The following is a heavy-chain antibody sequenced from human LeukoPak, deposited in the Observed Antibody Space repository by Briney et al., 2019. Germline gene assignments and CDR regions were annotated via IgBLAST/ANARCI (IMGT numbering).Heavy chain of an antibody. CDR2: ISYDGSNK. V-gene: IGHV3-30*18. CDR3: AKHYYGSGSYGAFDI. Sequence: PGRSLRLSCAASGFTFSSYGMHWVRQAPGKGLEWVAVISYDGSNKYYADSVKGRFTISRDNSKNTLYLQMNSLRAEDTAVYYCAKHYYGSGSYGAFDIWGQGTMVTVSS. J-gene: IGHJ3*02. CDR1: GFTFSSYG. D-gene: IGHD3-10*01.